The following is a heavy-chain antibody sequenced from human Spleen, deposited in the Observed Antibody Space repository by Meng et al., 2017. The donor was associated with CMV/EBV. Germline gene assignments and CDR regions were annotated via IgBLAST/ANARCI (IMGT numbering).Heavy chain of an antibody. CDR2: ISGPSTTI. CDR3: VKDLHGVSFYAFDI. J-gene: IGHJ3*02. CDR1: GFTFSTYS. V-gene: IGHV3-48*04. D-gene: IGHD1-26*01. Sequence: LSLTCAASGFTFSTYSLNWVRQAPGKGLEWVSYISGPSTTIYYADSVKGRFTISRDNAKNSLYLQMSRLRAEDTALYYCVKDLHGVSFYAFDIWGQGTMVTVSS.